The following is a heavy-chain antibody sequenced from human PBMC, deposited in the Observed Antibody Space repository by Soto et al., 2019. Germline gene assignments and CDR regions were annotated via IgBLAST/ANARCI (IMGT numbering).Heavy chain of an antibody. CDR1: GFTFSSYS. J-gene: IGHJ4*02. CDR3: ARGGMECTITGVLDY. Sequence: EVQLVESGGGLVKPGGSLRLSCAASGFTFSSYSMNWVRQAPGKGLEWVSSISSSSSYIYYADSVKGRFTISRDNAKNSLYLQMNSLRAEDTAVYYCARGGMECTITGVLDYWGQGTLVTVSS. V-gene: IGHV3-21*01. CDR2: ISSSSSYI. D-gene: IGHD3-3*01.